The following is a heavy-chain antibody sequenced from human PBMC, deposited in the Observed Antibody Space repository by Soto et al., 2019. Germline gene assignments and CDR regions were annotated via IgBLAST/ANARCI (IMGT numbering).Heavy chain of an antibody. CDR1: GYTFTHYG. CDR3: GRGDGDTLDY. Sequence: QVQLVQSGAEVKKPGASVKVSCKASGYTFTHYGITWVRQAPGQGLEWTGWTNAYVAETKSAQKYQGRITVTMDTSTNTAYLELRSLRSDDTAVYYGGRGDGDTLDYWGQGTRVSVSA. CDR2: TNAYVAET. V-gene: IGHV1-18*01. J-gene: IGHJ4*02.